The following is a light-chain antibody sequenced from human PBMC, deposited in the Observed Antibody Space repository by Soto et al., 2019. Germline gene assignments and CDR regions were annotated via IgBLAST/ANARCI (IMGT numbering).Light chain of an antibody. CDR1: QSISSW. V-gene: IGKV1-5*01. CDR3: QQYNS. CDR2: DAS. Sequence: DIQMTQSPSTLSASVGERVTINCRASQSISSWLAWYQQKPGKAPKLLIYDASSLESGVPSRFSGSGSGTEFTLTISSLQPDDFAIYYCQQYNSFGQGTKLEIK. J-gene: IGKJ2*01.